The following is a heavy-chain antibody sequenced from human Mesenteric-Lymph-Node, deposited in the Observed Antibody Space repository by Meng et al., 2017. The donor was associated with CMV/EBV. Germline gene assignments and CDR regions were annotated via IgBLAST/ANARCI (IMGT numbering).Heavy chain of an antibody. D-gene: IGHD2-15*01. Sequence: GGSLRLSCAASGFTFSSYSMNWVRQAPGKGLEWLAVISYDGNNKYHTDSLKGRFTISRDDSKNTLFLQLNSLRPEDTAVYYCAREGGYCTGSSCYRRSFYDYWGQGTLVTVSS. V-gene: IGHV3-30*03. CDR3: AREGGYCTGSSCYRRSFYDY. J-gene: IGHJ4*02. CDR2: ISYDGNNK. CDR1: GFTFSSYS.